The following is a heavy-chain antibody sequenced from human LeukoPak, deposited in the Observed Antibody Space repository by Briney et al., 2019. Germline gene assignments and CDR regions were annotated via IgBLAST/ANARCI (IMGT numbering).Heavy chain of an antibody. CDR1: GFSFSTYG. CDR2: ISGSGSTI. D-gene: IGHD2-15*01. J-gene: IGHJ6*03. Sequence: GGSLRLSCAASGFSFSTYGMNWVRQAPGKGLEWVSYISGSGSTIYYADSVKGRFTISRDNAKNSLYLQMNSLRAEDTAVYYCARDECSGGSCYTGDYYYYMDVWGKGTTVTVSS. V-gene: IGHV3-48*03. CDR3: ARDECSGGSCYTGDYYYYMDV.